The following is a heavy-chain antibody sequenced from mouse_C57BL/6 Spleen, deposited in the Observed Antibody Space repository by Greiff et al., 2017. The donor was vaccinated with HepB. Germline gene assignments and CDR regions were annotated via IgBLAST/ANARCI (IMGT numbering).Heavy chain of an antibody. Sequence: EVQVVESGGGLVQPGGSMKLSCVASGFTFSNYWMNWVRQSPEKGLEWVAQIRLKSDNYATHYAESVKGRFTISRDDSKSSVYLQMNNLRAEDTVIYYCTVTGSWFAYWGQGTLVTVSA. D-gene: IGHD4-1*01. CDR3: TVTGSWFAY. CDR1: GFTFSNYW. CDR2: IRLKSDNYAT. V-gene: IGHV6-3*01. J-gene: IGHJ3*01.